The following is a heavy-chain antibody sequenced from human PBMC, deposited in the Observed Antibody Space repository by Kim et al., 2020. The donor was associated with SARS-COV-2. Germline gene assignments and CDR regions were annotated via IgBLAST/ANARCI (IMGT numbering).Heavy chain of an antibody. V-gene: IGHV1-69*02. D-gene: IGHD6-13*01. Sequence: YAQKFQGRVTITADKSTSTAYMELSSLRSEDTAVYYCASIAVGAAGTIDPWGQGTLVTVSS. J-gene: IGHJ5*02. CDR3: ASIAVGAAGTIDP.